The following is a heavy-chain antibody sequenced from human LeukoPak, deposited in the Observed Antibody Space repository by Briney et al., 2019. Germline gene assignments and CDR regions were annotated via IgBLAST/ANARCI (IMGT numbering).Heavy chain of an antibody. CDR3: ARYYDFWSGRTGYFDY. CDR1: GYTFTSYG. CDR2: ISAYNGNT. Sequence: ASVKVSCKASGYTFTSYGISWVRQAPGQGLEWMGWISAYNGNTNYAQKLQGRVTMTTDTSTSTAYMELRSLRSDDTAVYYCARYYDFWSGRTGYFDYWGQGTLVTVSS. J-gene: IGHJ4*02. V-gene: IGHV1-18*01. D-gene: IGHD3-3*01.